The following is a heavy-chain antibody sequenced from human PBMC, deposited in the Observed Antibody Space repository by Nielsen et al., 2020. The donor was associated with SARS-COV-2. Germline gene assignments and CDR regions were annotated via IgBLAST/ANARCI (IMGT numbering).Heavy chain of an antibody. D-gene: IGHD3-22*01. CDR2: FDPEDGET. Sequence: ASVKVSCKVSGYTLTELSMHWVRQAPGKGLAWMGGFDPEDGETIYAQKFQGRVTMTEDTSTDTAYMELSSLRSEDTAVYYCATALVLSSGYQYYYGMDVWGQGTTVTVSS. CDR1: GYTLTELS. CDR3: ATALVLSSGYQYYYGMDV. J-gene: IGHJ6*02. V-gene: IGHV1-24*01.